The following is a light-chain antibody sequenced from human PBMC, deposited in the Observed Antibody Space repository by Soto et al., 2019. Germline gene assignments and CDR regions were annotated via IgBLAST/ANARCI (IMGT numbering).Light chain of an antibody. V-gene: IGKV1-5*03. CDR1: QTISDW. Sequence: DVQMTQSPSTLSASVGDRVTITCRASQTISDWLAWYQQKPGKAPNLLIYKTSSLESGVPSRFSGSGSGTELTLTISSLQPDDFANYYCQQYDGASFTFGQGIKLEFK. CDR2: KTS. J-gene: IGKJ2*01. CDR3: QQYDGASFT.